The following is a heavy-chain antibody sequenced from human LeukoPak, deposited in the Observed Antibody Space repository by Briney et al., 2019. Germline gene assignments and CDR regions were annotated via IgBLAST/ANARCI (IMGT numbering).Heavy chain of an antibody. D-gene: IGHD3-10*01. CDR2: IYTSGST. CDR1: GGSISSYY. J-gene: IGHJ6*02. CDR3: ARSSDSLYYYYGMDV. V-gene: IGHV4-4*07. Sequence: PETLSLTCTVSGGSISSYYWSWIRQPAGKGLEWIGRIYTSGSTNYNPSLKSRVTMSVDTSKNQFSLKLSSVTAADTAVYYCARSSDSLYYYYGMDVWGQGTTVAVSS.